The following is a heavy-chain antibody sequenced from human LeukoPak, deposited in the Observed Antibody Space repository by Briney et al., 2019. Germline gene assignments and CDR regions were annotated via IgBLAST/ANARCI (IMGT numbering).Heavy chain of an antibody. CDR1: GFTFSSYG. CDR2: ISYDGSNK. V-gene: IGHV3-30*03. J-gene: IGHJ4*02. CDR3: ARDFFKYDFWSGRTPSFFDY. D-gene: IGHD3-3*01. Sequence: GGSLRLSCAASGFTFSSYGMHWVRQAPGKGLEWVAVISYDGSNKYYADSVKGRFTISRDNSKNTLYLQMNSLRAEDTAVYYCARDFFKYDFWSGRTPSFFDYWGQGTLVTVSS.